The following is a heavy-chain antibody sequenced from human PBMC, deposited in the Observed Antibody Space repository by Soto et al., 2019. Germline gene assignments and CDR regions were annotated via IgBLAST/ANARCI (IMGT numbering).Heavy chain of an antibody. CDR2: IWYDGSNK. CDR1: GFTFSSYG. CDR3: AREPVVSSGWVRGMDV. Sequence: QVQLVESGGGVVQPGRSLRLSCAASGFTFSSYGMHWVRQAPGKGLEWVAVIWYDGSNKYYADSVKGRFTISRDNSKNTLYLQMNSLRAEDTAVYYCAREPVVSSGWVRGMDVWGQGTTVTVSS. V-gene: IGHV3-33*01. D-gene: IGHD6-19*01. J-gene: IGHJ6*02.